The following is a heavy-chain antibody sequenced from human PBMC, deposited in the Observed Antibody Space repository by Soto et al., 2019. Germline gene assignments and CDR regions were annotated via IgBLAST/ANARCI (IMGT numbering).Heavy chain of an antibody. J-gene: IGHJ4*02. CDR2: IYWDDAK. CDR1: GFSLTSSEVG. Sequence: SGPTLVNPTQTLTLTCNFSGFSLTSSEVGVAWIRQPPGKALEWLALIYWDDAKRYTPSLKTRLTITKDTSKNQVVLTMTNMDPVDTATYYCAHSPLLRRRGAYFDYWGQGTLVTVSS. D-gene: IGHD4-17*01. CDR3: AHSPLLRRRGAYFDY. V-gene: IGHV2-5*02.